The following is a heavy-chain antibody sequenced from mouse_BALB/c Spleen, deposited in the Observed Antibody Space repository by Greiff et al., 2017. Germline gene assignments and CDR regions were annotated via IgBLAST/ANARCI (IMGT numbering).Heavy chain of an antibody. CDR1: GFTFTDYY. V-gene: IGHV7-3*02. CDR3: ARDGKNWDRYAMDY. Sequence: EVKLVESGGGLVQPGGSLRLSCATSGFTFTDYYMSWVRQPPGKALEWLGFIRNKANGYTTEYSASVKGRFTISRDNSQSILYLQMNTLRAEDSATYYCARDGKNWDRYAMDYWGQGTSVTVSS. J-gene: IGHJ4*01. D-gene: IGHD4-1*01. CDR2: IRNKANGYTT.